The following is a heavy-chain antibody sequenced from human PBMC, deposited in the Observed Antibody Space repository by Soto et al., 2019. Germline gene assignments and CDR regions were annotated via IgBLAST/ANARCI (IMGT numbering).Heavy chain of an antibody. V-gene: IGHV4-34*01. CDR1: GGFVSSGSYY. CDR2: TSHSGGT. CDR3: ARVERGTATTVVDAFDI. Sequence: QVQLQQWGAGLLKPSETLSLTCAVYGGFVSSGSYYWSWIRQPPGKGLEWIGETSHSGGTHFNPSLKSRVIISVDTSKNQFSLKMSSVTAADTALYYCARVERGTATTVVDAFDIWGPGSMVTVSS. D-gene: IGHD1-1*01. J-gene: IGHJ3*02.